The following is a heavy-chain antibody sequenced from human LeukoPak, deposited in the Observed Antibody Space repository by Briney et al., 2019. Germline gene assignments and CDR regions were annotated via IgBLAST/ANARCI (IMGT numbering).Heavy chain of an antibody. CDR2: ISSSSSYI. CDR3: ARTLSPANSGSYYQ. J-gene: IGHJ4*02. V-gene: IGHV3-21*01. CDR1: GFTFSSYN. D-gene: IGHD1-26*01. Sequence: PGGSLRLSCAASGFTFSSYNMNWVRQAPGKGLEWVSSISSSSSYIYYADSVKGRFTISRDNAKNSLYLQMNSLRAEDTAVYYCARTLSPANSGSYYQWGQGTLVTVSS.